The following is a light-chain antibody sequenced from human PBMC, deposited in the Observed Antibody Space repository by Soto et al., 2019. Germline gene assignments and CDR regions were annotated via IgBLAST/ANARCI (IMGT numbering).Light chain of an antibody. CDR3: QSYDRSLSGYV. V-gene: IGLV1-40*01. J-gene: IGLJ1*01. Sequence: QPVLTQPPSVSGASGQRVTISCTGSSSNIGAHYDVHWYQHLPGTAPKVLIYGSTNRPSGVPDRFSGSKSGTSASLAITGLQAEDEAAYYCQSYDRSLSGYVFGTGTKLTVL. CDR2: GST. CDR1: SSNIGAHYD.